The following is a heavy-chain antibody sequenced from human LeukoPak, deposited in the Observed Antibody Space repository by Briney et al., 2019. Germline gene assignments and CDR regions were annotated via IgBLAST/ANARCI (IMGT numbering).Heavy chain of an antibody. D-gene: IGHD2-2*01. CDR3: AKDPIPDIVVVPAAKGGDDAFDI. CDR1: GFTFSSYA. V-gene: IGHV3-23*01. Sequence: GGSLRLSCAASGFTFSSYAMSWVRQAPGKGLEWVSAISGSGGSTYYADSVKGRFTISRDNSKNTLYLQINSLRAEDTAVYYCAKDPIPDIVVVPAAKGGDDAFDIWGQGTMVTVSS. CDR2: ISGSGGST. J-gene: IGHJ3*02.